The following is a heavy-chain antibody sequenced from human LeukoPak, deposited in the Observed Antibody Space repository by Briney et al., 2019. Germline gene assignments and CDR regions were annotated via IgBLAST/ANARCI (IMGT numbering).Heavy chain of an antibody. CDR3: AGSTQSYNGVYV. D-gene: IGHD2-2*01. CDR1: GYALTVYY. Sequence: ALVKVSCKASGYALTVYYIHWVRQAPGLGLESMGWISAKTGVTDYAQKFRGRVTLTRDTDTSISTTYMEMTGLRSGDTAIYYCAGSTQSYNGVYVWGQGTTVTVSS. J-gene: IGHJ6*02. CDR2: ISAKTGVT. V-gene: IGHV1-2*02.